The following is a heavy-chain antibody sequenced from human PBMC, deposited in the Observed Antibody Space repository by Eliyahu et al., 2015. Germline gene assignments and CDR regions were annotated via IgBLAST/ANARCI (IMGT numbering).Heavy chain of an antibody. CDR3: ARHGPRGSGKVYFDY. J-gene: IGHJ4*02. Sequence: HLQLQESGPGLVKSSETLSLTCTVSGASISRGYNXWAWIRQPPGQGLGWIGNIPYSWSTHYSPSLKSRVTISVDTSKNQFSLKLSSVTAADTAVYYCARHGPRGSGKVYFDYWGQGTLVTVSS. CDR2: IPYSWST. V-gene: IGHV4-39*01. D-gene: IGHD3-10*01. CDR1: GASISRGYNX.